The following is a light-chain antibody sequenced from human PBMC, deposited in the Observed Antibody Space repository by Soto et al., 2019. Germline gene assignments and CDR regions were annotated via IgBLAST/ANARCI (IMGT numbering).Light chain of an antibody. CDR2: DAS. Sequence: EIVLTQSPATLSFSPGERATISCRASQSVDKYLVWYQQKPGQAPRLLIYDASSRATGIPAGLSVSGSGTDCWLTNTSLETGDFAGYYCQQRTIWRLTFGVETKLEIK. V-gene: IGKV3-11*01. CDR3: QQRTIWRLT. J-gene: IGKJ4*01. CDR1: QSVDKY.